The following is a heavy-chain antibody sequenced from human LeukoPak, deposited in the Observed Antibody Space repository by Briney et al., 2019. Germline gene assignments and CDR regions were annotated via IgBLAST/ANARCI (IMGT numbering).Heavy chain of an antibody. CDR1: GGSISSSSNY. Sequence: SETLSLTCTVSGGSISSSSNYWGWIRQPPGMGLEWIGSIYYSGRTYDNPSLKSRVTISVDTSKNQFSLKLSSVTAADTAVYYCARHQRVITKKNSGNWFDPWGQGTLVTVSS. CDR2: IYYSGRT. V-gene: IGHV4-39*01. D-gene: IGHD1-14*01. J-gene: IGHJ5*02. CDR3: ARHQRVITKKNSGNWFDP.